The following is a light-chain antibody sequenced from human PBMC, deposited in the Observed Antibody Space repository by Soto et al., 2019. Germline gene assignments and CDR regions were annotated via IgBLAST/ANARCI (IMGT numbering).Light chain of an antibody. V-gene: IGKV3-15*01. CDR2: GAS. Sequence: EILMTQSPATLSVSPGERATLSCRASQSVSSNLAWYQQKPGQAPRLLLYGASTRATGIPARFSGSGSGTELTLTISSLQSEDFAVYYCQQYNNWPPWTFGQGTKVDIK. CDR1: QSVSSN. CDR3: QQYNNWPPWT. J-gene: IGKJ1*01.